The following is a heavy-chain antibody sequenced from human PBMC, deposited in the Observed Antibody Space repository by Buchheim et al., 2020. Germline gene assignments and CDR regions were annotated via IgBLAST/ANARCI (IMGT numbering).Heavy chain of an antibody. D-gene: IGHD2-2*02. J-gene: IGHJ6*03. CDR3: ARGYCSTTSCYTREESMDV. CDR1: GFTFSSYT. Sequence: EVQPVESGGGLVKPGGSLRLSCAASGFTFSSYTMNWARQAPGEGLEWVASISSTSAKIYYADSVKGRFTISRDNAKTSLDLQMNSLRVEDTAVYYCARGYCSTTSCYTREESMDVWGKGTT. V-gene: IGHV3-21*01. CDR2: ISSTSAKI.